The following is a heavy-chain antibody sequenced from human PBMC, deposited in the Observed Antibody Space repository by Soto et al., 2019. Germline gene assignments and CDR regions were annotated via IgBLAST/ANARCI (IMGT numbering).Heavy chain of an antibody. CDR3: AKDRGGSGWRFDY. J-gene: IGHJ4*02. V-gene: IGHV3-23*01. D-gene: IGHD6-19*01. Sequence: GGSLRLSCAASGFTFCNYAIIFFRHAPWKGLEWVSAIAASGATTYYADSVKGRLTVSRDNSKNTLYLQMNSLRAEDTAVYYCAKDRGGSGWRFDYWGQGTLVTVSS. CDR2: IAASGATT. CDR1: GFTFCNYA.